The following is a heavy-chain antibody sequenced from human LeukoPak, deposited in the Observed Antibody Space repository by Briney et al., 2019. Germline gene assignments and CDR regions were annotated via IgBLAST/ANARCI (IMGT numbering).Heavy chain of an antibody. CDR3: AKDLSYGSLWFDP. V-gene: IGHV3-33*06. D-gene: IGHD3-10*01. Sequence: GGSLRPSCAASGFTFSSHGMQWVRQAPGKGLEWVALIWYDGSKTNYVDSVMGRFTISGDSSKNTLYLQMDNLRVEDTAVYFCAKDLSYGSLWFDPWGQGTLVTVSS. CDR1: GFTFSSHG. J-gene: IGHJ5*02. CDR2: IWYDGSKT.